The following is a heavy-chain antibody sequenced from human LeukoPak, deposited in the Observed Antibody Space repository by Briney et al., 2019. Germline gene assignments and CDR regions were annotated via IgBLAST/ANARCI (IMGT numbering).Heavy chain of an antibody. Sequence: SETLSLTCAVYGGSFSGYYWSWIRQPPGKGLEWIGEINHSGSTNYNPSLKSRVTISVDTSKNQFSLKLSSVTAADTAVYYCARAPLGGSGSYSAFDYWGQGTLVTVSS. CDR3: ARAPLGGSGSYSAFDY. D-gene: IGHD3-10*01. CDR1: GGSFSGYY. J-gene: IGHJ4*02. V-gene: IGHV4-34*01. CDR2: INHSGST.